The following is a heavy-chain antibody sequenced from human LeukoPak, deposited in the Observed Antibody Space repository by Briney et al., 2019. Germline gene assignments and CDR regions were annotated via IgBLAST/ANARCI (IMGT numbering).Heavy chain of an antibody. V-gene: IGHV3-30*18. J-gene: IGHJ6*02. CDR2: ISYDESDK. D-gene: IGHD2-15*01. Sequence: GGSLRLSCTASGLSLGGYSMHWVRQAPGKGLEWVAVISYDESDKYYADSVKGRFTISRDNSKNTLYLQMNSLRPEDTAVYYCAKGVVAATNAAYYGMDVWGQGTTVNVSS. CDR1: GLSLGGYS. CDR3: AKGVVAATNAAYYGMDV.